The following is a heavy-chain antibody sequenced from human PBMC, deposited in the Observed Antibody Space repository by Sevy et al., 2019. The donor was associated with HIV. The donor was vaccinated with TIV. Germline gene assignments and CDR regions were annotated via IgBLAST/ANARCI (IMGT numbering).Heavy chain of an antibody. D-gene: IGHD3-16*01. CDR2: VSFDGGSK. CDR1: GFTFNNFP. V-gene: IGHV3-30-3*01. J-gene: IGHJ3*02. CDR3: VSERDRSITFDI. Sequence: GGSLRLSCEASGFTFNNFPIHWVRQAPGKGLEWVAVVSFDGGSKYYADSVRGRFTVSRDSSKNTVYLQLNSLRDEDTAVYYCVSERDRSITFDIWGQGTLVTVSS.